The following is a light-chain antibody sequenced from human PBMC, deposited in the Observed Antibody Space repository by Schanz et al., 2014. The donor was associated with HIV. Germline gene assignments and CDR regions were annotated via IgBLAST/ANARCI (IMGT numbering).Light chain of an antibody. Sequence: QSALTQPASVSGSLGQSITISCTGTSGDVGRYDYVSWYQQHPGQAPKLMIYDGTNRPSGVSIRFSGSKSGNTASLTISGLQAEDEADYYCSSYTSSSTYVFGTGTKLTVL. CDR2: DGT. CDR1: SGDVGRYDY. V-gene: IGLV2-14*03. J-gene: IGLJ1*01. CDR3: SSYTSSSTYV.